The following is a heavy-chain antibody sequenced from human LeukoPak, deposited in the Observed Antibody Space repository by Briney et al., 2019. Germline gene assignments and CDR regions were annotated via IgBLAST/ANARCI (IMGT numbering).Heavy chain of an antibody. D-gene: IGHD4-23*01. CDR1: VYTFTSYY. J-gene: IGHJ3*02. V-gene: IGHV1-46*01. CDR2: INPSGGST. CDR3: ARAGDYGGKPDAFDI. Sequence: ASVNVSCKASVYTFTSYYMHWVRQPPGQGLEWMGIINPSGGSTSYAQKFQGRVTMTRDTSTSTVYMELSSLRSEDTAVYYCARAGDYGGKPDAFDIWGQGTMVTVSS.